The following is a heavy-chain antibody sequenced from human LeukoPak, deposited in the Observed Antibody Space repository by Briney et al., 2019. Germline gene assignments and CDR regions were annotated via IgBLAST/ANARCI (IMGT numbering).Heavy chain of an antibody. CDR2: IYPGDSDI. D-gene: IGHD6-19*01. J-gene: IGHJ4*02. CDR1: GYSFTNYW. CDR3: ARSWVAGYGTVLDY. Sequence: GESLKISCKGSGYSFTNYWIGWVRQMPGKGLEWMGIIYPGDSDIRYSLSFHGQVTISADKSITTAYLQWSSLKASDTAMYYCARSWVAGYGTVLDYWGQGTLVTVSS. V-gene: IGHV5-51*01.